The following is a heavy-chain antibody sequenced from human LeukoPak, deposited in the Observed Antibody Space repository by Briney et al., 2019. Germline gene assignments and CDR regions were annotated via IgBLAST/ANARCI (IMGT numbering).Heavy chain of an antibody. J-gene: IGHJ4*02. Sequence: SETLSLTCTVSGVSITDYYWSWIRQPPGKGLQWIAYIFHTGDTRYNPFLKSRIIISLDTSKNQFSLKLNSVTAADTAVYYCARHPLRGGFDFWGQGALVTVSS. CDR3: ARHPLRGGFDF. CDR2: IFHTGDT. V-gene: IGHV4-59*08. CDR1: GVSITDYY.